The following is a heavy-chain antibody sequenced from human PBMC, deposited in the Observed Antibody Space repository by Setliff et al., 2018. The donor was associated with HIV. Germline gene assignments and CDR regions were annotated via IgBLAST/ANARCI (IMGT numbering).Heavy chain of an antibody. D-gene: IGHD3-22*01. Sequence: GGSLRLSCAASGFTFDDYAMHWVRQAPGKGLEWVSLISWDGGSTYYADSVKGRFTISRDSSKNTLYLQMNSLRAEDTAVYYCAKQGSGYDYYYMDVWGKGTTVTVSS. V-gene: IGHV3-43D*04. J-gene: IGHJ6*03. CDR1: GFTFDDYA. CDR2: ISWDGGST. CDR3: AKQGSGYDYYYMDV.